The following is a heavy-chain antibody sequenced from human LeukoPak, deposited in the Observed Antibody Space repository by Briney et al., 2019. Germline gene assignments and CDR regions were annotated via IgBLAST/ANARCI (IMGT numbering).Heavy chain of an antibody. V-gene: IGHV3-23*01. CDR3: AKDTSSGSGWYTSLGS. CDR2: ISGGAT. J-gene: IGHJ5*02. CDR1: GFTFSSCA. D-gene: IGHD6-19*01. Sequence: PGGSLRLSCAASGFTFSSCAMNWVRQAPGKGLEWVSAISGGATFYASSVKGRFTISRDFSQNTLYLHMNSLRAEDTAVYYCAKDTSSGSGWYTSLGSWGQGTLVTVSS.